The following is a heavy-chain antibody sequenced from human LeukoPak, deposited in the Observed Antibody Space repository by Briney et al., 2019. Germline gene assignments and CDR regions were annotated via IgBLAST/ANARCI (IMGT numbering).Heavy chain of an antibody. Sequence: SETLSLTCAVYGGSFSGYYWSWIRQPPGKGLEWIGEINHSGSTSYNPSLKSRVTISVDTSKNQFSLKLSSVTAADTAVYYCARARNYYDSSGYYRDYYYYMDVWGKGTTVTVSS. V-gene: IGHV4-34*01. J-gene: IGHJ6*03. D-gene: IGHD3-22*01. CDR3: ARARNYYDSSGYYRDYYYYMDV. CDR1: GGSFSGYY. CDR2: INHSGST.